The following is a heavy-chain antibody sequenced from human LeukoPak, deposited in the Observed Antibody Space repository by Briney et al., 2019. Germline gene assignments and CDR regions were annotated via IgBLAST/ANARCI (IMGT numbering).Heavy chain of an antibody. CDR1: GGTFSSYA. V-gene: IGHV1-69*13. CDR2: IIPIFGTA. J-gene: IGHJ5*02. Sequence: GASVKVSCKASGGTFSSYALSWVRQAPGQGLEWMGGIIPIFGTANYAQKFQGRVTITADESTSTAYMELSSLRSEDTAVYYCATMDDILTGYNPWGQGTLVTVSS. CDR3: ATMDDILTGYNP. D-gene: IGHD3-9*01.